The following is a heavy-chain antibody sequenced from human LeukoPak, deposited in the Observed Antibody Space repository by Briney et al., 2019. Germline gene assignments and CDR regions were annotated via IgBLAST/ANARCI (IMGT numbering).Heavy chain of an antibody. CDR2: IYSGGST. V-gene: IGHV3-66*02. D-gene: IGHD3-22*01. Sequence: GSLKLSCAASGFTVSSNYMSWVRQAPGEGLEWVSVIYSGGSTYYADSVKGRFTISRDNSKNTLYLQMNSLRAEDTAVYYCARDPSDYYDSSGYYGSRVGYWGQGTLVTVSS. CDR3: ARDPSDYYDSSGYYGSRVGY. CDR1: GFTVSSNY. J-gene: IGHJ4*02.